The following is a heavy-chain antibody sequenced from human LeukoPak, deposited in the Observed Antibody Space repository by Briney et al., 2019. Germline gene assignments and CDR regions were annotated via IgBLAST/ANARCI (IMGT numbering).Heavy chain of an antibody. CDR2: FDPEDGET. Sequence: ASVKVSCKVSGYTLTELSMHWVRQAPGKGLEWMGGFDPEDGETIYAQKFQGRVTMTEGTSTDTAYMELSSLRSEDTAVYYCATRWGMVQGDDRSRDAFDIWGQGTMVTVSS. CDR3: ATRWGMVQGDDRSRDAFDI. D-gene: IGHD3-10*01. V-gene: IGHV1-24*01. CDR1: GYTLTELS. J-gene: IGHJ3*02.